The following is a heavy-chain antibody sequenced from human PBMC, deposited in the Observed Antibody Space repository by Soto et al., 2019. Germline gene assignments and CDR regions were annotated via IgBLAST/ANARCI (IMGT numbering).Heavy chain of an antibody. D-gene: IGHD3-22*01. CDR2: IYYSGST. CDR3: ARPGNYYDSSGKAAFDI. J-gene: IGHJ3*02. V-gene: IGHV4-39*01. Sequence: PSETLSLTCTVSVGSISSSSYYWGWILQPPGKGLEWIGSIYYSGSTYYNPSLKSRVTISVDTSKNQFPLKLSSVTAADTAVYYCARPGNYYDSSGKAAFDIWGQGTMVTVSS. CDR1: VGSISSSSYY.